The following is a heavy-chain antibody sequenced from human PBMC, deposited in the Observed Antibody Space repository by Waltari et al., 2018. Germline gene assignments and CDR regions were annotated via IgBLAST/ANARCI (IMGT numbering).Heavy chain of an antibody. CDR2: IYYSGST. V-gene: IGHV4-39*01. CDR3: AVRVTIFGVVNFDY. Sequence: QLQLQESGPGLVKPSETLSLTCTVSGGSISSSSYYWGWIRQPPGKGLEWIGSIYYSGSTYYNPSLKSRVTISVDTSKNQFSLKLSSVTAADTAAYYCAVRVTIFGVVNFDYWGQGTLVTVSS. J-gene: IGHJ4*02. D-gene: IGHD3-3*01. CDR1: GGSISSSSYY.